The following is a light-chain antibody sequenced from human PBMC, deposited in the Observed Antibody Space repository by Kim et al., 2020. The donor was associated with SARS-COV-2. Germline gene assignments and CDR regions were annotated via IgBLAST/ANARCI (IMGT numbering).Light chain of an antibody. CDR1: SLRSYY. V-gene: IGLV3-19*01. CDR3: NSRDSSGNVV. J-gene: IGLJ2*01. Sequence: SSELTQDPAVSVALGQTVRITCQGDSLRSYYASWYQQNPGQAPVLVIYGKNNRPSGIPDRFSGSSSGNTASLTITGAQAEDEADYYCNSRDSSGNVVFGGGTQLTVL. CDR2: GKN.